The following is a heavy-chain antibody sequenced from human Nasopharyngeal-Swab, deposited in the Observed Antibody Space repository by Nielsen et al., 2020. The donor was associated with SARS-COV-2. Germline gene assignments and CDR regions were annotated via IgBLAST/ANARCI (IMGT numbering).Heavy chain of an antibody. D-gene: IGHD3-22*01. CDR2: ISSSSSYI. V-gene: IGHV3-21*01. J-gene: IGHJ4*02. Sequence: GESLQISCVASGFTFSSYSMNWVRQAPGKGLEWVSSISSSSSYIYYADSVKGRFTISRDNAKNSLYLQMNSLRAEDTAVYYCASPRGYYDSSGAFDYWGQGTLVTVSS. CDR1: GFTFSSYS. CDR3: ASPRGYYDSSGAFDY.